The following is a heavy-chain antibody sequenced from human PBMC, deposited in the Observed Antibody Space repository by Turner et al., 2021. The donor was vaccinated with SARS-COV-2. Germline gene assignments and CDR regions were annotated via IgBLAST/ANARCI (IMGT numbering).Heavy chain of an antibody. J-gene: IGHJ6*02. V-gene: IGHV3-74*01. CDR3: AKRENGLGV. CDR2: INGDGSST. CDR1: GFSFSNYL. Sequence: EVQLVESGGGLVQPRGSLRLSCADSGFSFSNYLMHWVRQAPGKGLVWVSRINGDGSSTTYADSVKGRFTISRDNANNALYLQMNSLRAEDTAVYYCAKRENGLGVWGQGTTVTVSS.